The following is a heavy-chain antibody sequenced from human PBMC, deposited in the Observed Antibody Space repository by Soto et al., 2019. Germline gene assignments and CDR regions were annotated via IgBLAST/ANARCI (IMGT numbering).Heavy chain of an antibody. CDR3: ARTLIGCVISFDP. V-gene: IGHV4-59*01. D-gene: IGHD2-21*01. J-gene: IGHJ5*02. Sequence: QVQLQESGPGLVKPSETLSLTCTVSGGSISSYYWSWIRQPPGKGLEWIGYIYYSGSTNYNPSLKSRVTLSVDPSKLLSSLTPSSATAADTAVYYCARTLIGCVISFDPWGQGTLGTVSS. CDR1: GGSISSYY. CDR2: IYYSGST.